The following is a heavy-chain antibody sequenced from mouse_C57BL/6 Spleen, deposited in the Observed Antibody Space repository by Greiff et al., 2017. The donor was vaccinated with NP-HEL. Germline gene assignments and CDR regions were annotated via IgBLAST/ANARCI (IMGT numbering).Heavy chain of an antibody. CDR1: GYSFTSYY. V-gene: IGHV1-66*01. D-gene: IGHD1-1*01. CDR2: IYPGSGYT. J-gene: IGHJ2*01. CDR3: ARSLITKVEADY. Sequence: QVQLKQSGPELVKPGASVKISCKASGYSFTSYYIHWVKQRPGQGLEWIGWIYPGSGYTKYNEKFKGKATLTADTSSSTAYMQLSSLTSEDSAVYYCARSLITKVEADYWGQGTTLTVSS.